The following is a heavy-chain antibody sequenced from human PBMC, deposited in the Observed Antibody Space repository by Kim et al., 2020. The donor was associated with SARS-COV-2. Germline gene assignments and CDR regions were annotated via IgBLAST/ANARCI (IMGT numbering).Heavy chain of an antibody. J-gene: IGHJ6*02. D-gene: IGHD3-9*01. CDR3: ARDGGYYDILTGYQPYYGMDV. CDR1: GGSISSYY. V-gene: IGHV4-59*13. Sequence: SETLSLTCTVSGGSISSYYWSWIRQPPGKGLEWIGYIYYSGSTNYNPSLKSRVTISVDTSKNQFSLKLSSVTAADTAVYYCARDGGYYDILTGYQPYYGMDVWGQGTTVTVSS. CDR2: IYYSGST.